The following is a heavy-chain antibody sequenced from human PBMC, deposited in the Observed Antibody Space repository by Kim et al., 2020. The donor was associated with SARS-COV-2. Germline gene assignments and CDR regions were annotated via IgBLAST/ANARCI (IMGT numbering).Heavy chain of an antibody. CDR3: ARDIARGWPVNWFDP. J-gene: IGHJ5*02. V-gene: IGHV1-69*13. CDR1: GGTFSSYA. CDR2: IIPIFGTA. D-gene: IGHD6-19*01. Sequence: SVKVSCKASGGTFSSYAISWVRQAPGQGLEWMGGIIPIFGTANYAQKFQGRVTITADESTSTAYMELSSLRSEDTAVYYCARDIARGWPVNWFDPWGQGTLVTVSS.